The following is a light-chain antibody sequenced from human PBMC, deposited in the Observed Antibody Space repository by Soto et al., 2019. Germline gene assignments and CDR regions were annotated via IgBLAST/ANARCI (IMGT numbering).Light chain of an antibody. J-gene: IGKJ3*01. CDR3: QQYNNWTPVT. CDR1: QSVYNN. Sequence: EIVMTQSTATLSVSPGERASLSCGSIQSVYNNLAWYQQKPGQAPRLLIYGASTRATGIPARFSGSGSGKEFTITISSLQSEDFAVYFCQQYNNWTPVTFGPGTKVDIK. CDR2: GAS. V-gene: IGKV3-15*01.